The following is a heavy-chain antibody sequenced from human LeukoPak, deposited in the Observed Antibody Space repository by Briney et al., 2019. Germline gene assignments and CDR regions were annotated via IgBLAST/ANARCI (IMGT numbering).Heavy chain of an antibody. CDR3: ARERGYYYYMDV. V-gene: IGHV3-66*01. CDR1: GFTVSSNY. Sequence: QPGRSLRLSCAASGFTVSSNYMSWVRQAPGKGLEWVSVIYSGGSTYYADSVKGRFTISRDNAKNSLYLQMNSLRAEDTAVYYCARERGYYYYMDVWGKGTTVTVSS. CDR2: IYSGGST. J-gene: IGHJ6*03.